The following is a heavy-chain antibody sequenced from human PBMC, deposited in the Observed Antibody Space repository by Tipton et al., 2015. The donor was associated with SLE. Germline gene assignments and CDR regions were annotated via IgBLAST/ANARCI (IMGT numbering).Heavy chain of an antibody. CDR1: GGSISSSSYY. Sequence: TLSLTCTVSGGSISSSSYYWGWIRQPPGKGLEWIGSIYYSGSTYYNPSLKSRVTISVDTSKNQFSLKLSSATAADTAAYYCARSQNYFDYWGQGTLVTVSS. CDR3: ARSQNYFDY. CDR2: IYYSGST. V-gene: IGHV4-39*01. J-gene: IGHJ4*02.